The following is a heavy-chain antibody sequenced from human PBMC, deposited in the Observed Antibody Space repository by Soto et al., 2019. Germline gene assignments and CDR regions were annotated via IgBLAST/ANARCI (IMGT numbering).Heavy chain of an antibody. J-gene: IGHJ4*02. D-gene: IGHD5-18*01. V-gene: IGHV3-23*01. Sequence: GGSLRLSCAASGVTFSNYVMSWVRQAPGKGLEYISSITGSGSSSYHADSVKGRFTTSRDNSKNTLYLQMNSLSAADTAVYYCARRAYIYGQSPRHFDNWGQGTLVTVSS. CDR1: GVTFSNYV. CDR2: ITGSGSSS. CDR3: ARRAYIYGQSPRHFDN.